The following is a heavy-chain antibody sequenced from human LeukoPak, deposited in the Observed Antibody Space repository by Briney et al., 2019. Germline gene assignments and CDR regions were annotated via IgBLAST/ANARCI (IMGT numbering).Heavy chain of an antibody. D-gene: IGHD2-8*02. J-gene: IGHJ4*02. CDR1: GFTVGTNY. V-gene: IGHV3-66*01. CDR2: IFRVGST. CDR3: ARDRWGAWWDY. Sequence: LGGSLRLSCAASGFTVGTNYMSWARPAPGKGLEWVSVIFRVGSTYYADSVKGRFTISRDNSKNTVYLQMNSLRVEDTAVYYCARDRWGAWWDYWGQGTLVTVSS.